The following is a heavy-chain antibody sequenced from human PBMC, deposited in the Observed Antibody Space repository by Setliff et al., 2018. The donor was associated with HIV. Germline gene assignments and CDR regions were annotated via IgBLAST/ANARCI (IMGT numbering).Heavy chain of an antibody. Sequence: PGESLTISCKTSGSNFATYWVGWVRQMPGKGLEWLGILYFGDSDPKYNPSFEGQVTISADKSIKTAFLQWRSLETSDTAIYYCARGRGGYFGGGRYYNLPYCDSWGQGTLVTVSS. CDR3: ARGRGGYFGGGRYYNLPYCDS. CDR1: GSNFATYW. D-gene: IGHD2-15*01. CDR2: LYFGDSDP. V-gene: IGHV5-51*01. J-gene: IGHJ4*02.